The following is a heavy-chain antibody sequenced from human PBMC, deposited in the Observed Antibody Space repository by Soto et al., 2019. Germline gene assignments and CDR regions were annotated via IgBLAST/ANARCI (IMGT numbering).Heavy chain of an antibody. CDR1: GFDFGDYY. V-gene: IGHV3-11*01. D-gene: IGHD3-3*01. J-gene: IGHJ4*02. Sequence: LRLSCTASGFDFGDYYMSWIRQAPGKGLEWVSYIDSDDGTTYYTDSVKGRFTISRDNAKNSLYLQMNSLRVEDTALYYCVRPYYTSSWFPFDRWGQGTLVTVSS. CDR3: VRPYYTSSWFPFDR. CDR2: IDSDDGTT.